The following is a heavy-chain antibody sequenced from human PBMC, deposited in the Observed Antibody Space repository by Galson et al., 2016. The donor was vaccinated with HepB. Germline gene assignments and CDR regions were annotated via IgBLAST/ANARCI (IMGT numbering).Heavy chain of an antibody. J-gene: IGHJ4*02. V-gene: IGHV1-18*01. CDR2: ISSYDDNI. CDR1: GYTFASYG. D-gene: IGHD4-11*01. Sequence: SVKVSCKASGYTFASYGIAWVRQAPGQGLEWMGWISSYDDNIKYAQKFQGRLTMTIDSSTDTAYMELRSLRLDDTAIYYCARERGNYAYFDYWGQGTLVTVSS. CDR3: ARERGNYAYFDY.